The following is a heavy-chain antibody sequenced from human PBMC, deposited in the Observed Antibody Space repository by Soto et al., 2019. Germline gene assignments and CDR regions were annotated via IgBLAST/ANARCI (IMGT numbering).Heavy chain of an antibody. CDR3: ARIPVDTYMIYWSDP. J-gene: IGHJ5*01. CDR2: IYYSGNT. D-gene: IGHD5-18*01. Sequence: SETLSLTCTVSGDSVTSGNYYWIWIRHPPGKGLEWIGYIYYSGNTNYSPSLKNRVTISLDTSKNQFSLNLNSVTAADTAVYYCARIPVDTYMIYWSDPWGQGTLVTVSS. CDR1: GDSVTSGNYY. V-gene: IGHV4-61*01.